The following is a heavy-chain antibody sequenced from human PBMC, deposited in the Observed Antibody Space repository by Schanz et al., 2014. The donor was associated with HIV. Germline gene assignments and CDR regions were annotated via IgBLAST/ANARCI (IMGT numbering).Heavy chain of an antibody. CDR3: ARWGRGCSGGSCYWGYYGMDV. J-gene: IGHJ6*02. CDR1: GYTFTGYY. D-gene: IGHD2-15*01. Sequence: QVQLVQSGAEVKKPGASVKVSCKASGYTFTGYYMHWIRQAPGEGLEWMGWINPNSGGTKYAQKFQDRVIMTRDTSISTDYMELNTLQSDDTAVYYCARWGRGCSGGSCYWGYYGMDVWGQGTTVTVS. CDR2: INPNSGGT. V-gene: IGHV1-2*02.